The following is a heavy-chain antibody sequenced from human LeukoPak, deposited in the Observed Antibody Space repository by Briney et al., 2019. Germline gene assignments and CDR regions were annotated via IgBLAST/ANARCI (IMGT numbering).Heavy chain of an antibody. D-gene: IGHD6-13*01. CDR1: GLTFSDHY. CDR2: TRNKPNSYTT. J-gene: IGHJ4*02. Sequence: GGSLRLSCAASGLTFSDHYMEWVAQAPGKGLEWIGRTRNKPNSYTTEYAASVKGRFTISGDDSRNSLYLQMNSLKTEGTAVYYCATHAGMAAAGRVFDYWGRGTLVTVSS. CDR3: ATHAGMAAAGRVFDY. V-gene: IGHV3-72*01.